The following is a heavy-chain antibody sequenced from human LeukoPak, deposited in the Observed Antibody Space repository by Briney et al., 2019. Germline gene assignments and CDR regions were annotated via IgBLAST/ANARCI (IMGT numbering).Heavy chain of an antibody. CDR3: ARSYGCSGGSCYSSPEIGSAFDI. Sequence: ASVKVSCKASGGTFTSYYMHWVRQAPGQGLEWMGIINPSGGSASYAQKFQGRVTMTRDTSTSTVYMELSSLRSEDTAVYYCARSYGCSGGSCYSSPEIGSAFDIWGQGTMVTVSS. J-gene: IGHJ3*02. CDR2: INPSGGSA. CDR1: GGTFTSYY. D-gene: IGHD2-15*01. V-gene: IGHV1-46*01.